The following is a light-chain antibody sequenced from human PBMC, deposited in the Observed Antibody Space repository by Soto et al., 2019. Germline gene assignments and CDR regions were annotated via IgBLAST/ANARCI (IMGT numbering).Light chain of an antibody. J-gene: IGKJ1*01. CDR3: QQYDKRPPWT. V-gene: IGKV3-15*01. CDR1: QPISNA. CDR2: GAS. Sequence: EIVMTQSPATLSVSTGERATLSCRASQPISNALACYQHKPGQAPRLLIHGASTRATGIPARFSGSGSGTEFTLTISSLQSEDFAVYYCQQYDKRPPWTFGQGTKVEIK.